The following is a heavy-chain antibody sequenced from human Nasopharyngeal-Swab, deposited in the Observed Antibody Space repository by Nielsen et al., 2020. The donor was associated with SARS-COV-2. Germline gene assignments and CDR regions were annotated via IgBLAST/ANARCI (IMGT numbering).Heavy chain of an antibody. Sequence: ASVKVSCKASGYTFTSYDINWVRQATGQGLEWMGWMNPNSGNTGYAQKFQSRVTMTRNTSISTAYMELSSLRSEDTAVYYCARAERGGIVVVITSFYYYYMDVWGKGTTVTVSS. CDR1: GYTFTSYD. V-gene: IGHV1-8*01. CDR3: ARAERGGIVVVITSFYYYYMDV. D-gene: IGHD3-22*01. J-gene: IGHJ6*03. CDR2: MNPNSGNT.